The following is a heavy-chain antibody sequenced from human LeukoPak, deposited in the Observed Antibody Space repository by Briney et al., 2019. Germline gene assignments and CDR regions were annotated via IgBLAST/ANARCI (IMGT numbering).Heavy chain of an antibody. V-gene: IGHV1-2*02. CDR1: GYTFTGYY. Sequence: GASVTVSCTASGYTFTGYYMHWVRQAPGQGLEWMGWINPNSGGTNYAQKFQGRVTMTRDTSISTAYMELSRLRSDDTAVYYCARGARVGLVPATIDYWGQGTLVTVSS. CDR3: ARGARVGLVPATIDY. D-gene: IGHD2-2*01. J-gene: IGHJ4*02. CDR2: INPNSGGT.